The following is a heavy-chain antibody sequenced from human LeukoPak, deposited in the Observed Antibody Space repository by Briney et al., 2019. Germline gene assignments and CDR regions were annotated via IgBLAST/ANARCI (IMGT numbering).Heavy chain of an antibody. CDR3: ARDGIRGIAAAGTTWFDP. CDR1: GGTFSSYA. V-gene: IGHV1-69*01. D-gene: IGHD6-13*01. CDR2: IIPIFGTA. Sequence: GASVKVSCKASGGTFSSYAISWVRQAPGRGLEWMGGIIPIFGTANYAQKFRGRVTITADESTSTAYMELSSLRSEDTAVYYCARDGIRGIAAAGTTWFDPWGQGTLVTVSS. J-gene: IGHJ5*02.